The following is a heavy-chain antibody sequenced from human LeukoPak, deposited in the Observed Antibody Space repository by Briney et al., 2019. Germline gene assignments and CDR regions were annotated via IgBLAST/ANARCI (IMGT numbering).Heavy chain of an antibody. D-gene: IGHD2-2*01. CDR3: ARGDIVVVPIRYYYMDV. CDR1: GYIFIGYY. CDR2: INPNSGGT. V-gene: IGHV1-2*02. Sequence: GASVKVSCKPSGYIFIGYYIHWVRQAPAQGLEWRGCINPNSGGTNYAQKFQGRVTMTRDTSISTAYMELSRLRSDDTAVYYCARGDIVVVPIRYYYMDVWGKGTTVTISS. J-gene: IGHJ6*03.